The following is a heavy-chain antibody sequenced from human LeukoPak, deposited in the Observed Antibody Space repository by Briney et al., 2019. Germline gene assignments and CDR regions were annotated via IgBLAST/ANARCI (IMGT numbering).Heavy chain of an antibody. J-gene: IGHJ4*02. CDR1: GGSFSTYY. Sequence: SETLSLTCGVYGGSFSTYYWSWIRQPPGKGLEWIGEINHSGSTNYNPSLKSRVTISVDTSKNQFSLKLSSVTAADTAVYYCSRENGAFSPFGYWGQGILVTV. D-gene: IGHD2-8*01. CDR3: SRENGAFSPFGY. CDR2: INHSGST. V-gene: IGHV4-34*01.